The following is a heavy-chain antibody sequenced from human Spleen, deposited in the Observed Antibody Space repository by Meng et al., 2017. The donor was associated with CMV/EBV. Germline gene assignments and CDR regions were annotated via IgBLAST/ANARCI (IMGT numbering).Heavy chain of an antibody. CDR3: ARDPIYHYSGSYSGYFDC. D-gene: IGHD1-26*01. CDR1: GFAFSAYW. Sequence: GESLKISCAASGFAFSAYWMHWARQAPGKGLEWVASISSSSNYIYYADSVKGRFTISRDNTKNSLYLQMNSLRAEDTAVYYCARDPIYHYSGSYSGYFDCWAQGTLVTVSS. V-gene: IGHV3-21*01. CDR2: ISSSSNYI. J-gene: IGHJ4*02.